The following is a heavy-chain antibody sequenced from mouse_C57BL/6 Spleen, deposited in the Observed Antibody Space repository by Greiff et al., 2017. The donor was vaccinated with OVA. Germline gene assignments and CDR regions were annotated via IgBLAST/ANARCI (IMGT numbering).Heavy chain of an antibody. V-gene: IGHV1-15*01. CDR1: GYTFTDYE. J-gene: IGHJ4*01. CDR2: IDPETGGT. Sequence: QVQLQQSGAELVRPGASVTLSCKASGYTFTDYEMHWVKQTPVHGLEWIGAIDPETGGTAYNQKFNGKAILTADKSSSTAYMELRILTSEDSAVYYCTKILMDYWGQGTSVTVSS. D-gene: IGHD5-1-1*01. CDR3: TKILMDY.